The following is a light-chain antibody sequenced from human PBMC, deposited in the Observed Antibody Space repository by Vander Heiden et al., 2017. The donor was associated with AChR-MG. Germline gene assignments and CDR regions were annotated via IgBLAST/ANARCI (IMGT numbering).Light chain of an antibody. V-gene: IGKV3-11*01. CDR3: QQRSNWPWT. CDR2: DAS. J-gene: IGKJ1*01. Sequence: EIVFTQSPATLSLSPGERATLSCRASQSVSSYLAWYQQKPGQAPRLLIYDASKGATGIPARFSGSGSGTDFTLTISSLEPEDFAVYYCQQRSNWPWTFGQGTKVEIK. CDR1: QSVSSY.